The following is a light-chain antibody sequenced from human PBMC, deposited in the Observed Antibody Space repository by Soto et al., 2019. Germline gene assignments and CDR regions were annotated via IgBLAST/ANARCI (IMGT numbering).Light chain of an antibody. J-gene: IGLJ2*01. V-gene: IGLV1-40*01. CDR2: ANT. CDR3: QSYDSSLSALV. Sequence: QSVLTQPPSVSGAPGQRVTISCTGSSSNIGAGYDVHWYQQVPGTAPKLLIYANTNRPSGVPDRFSGSKSGTSASLAITGLQAEDEADYYCQSYDSSLSALVFGGGTKVTVL. CDR1: SSNIGAGYD.